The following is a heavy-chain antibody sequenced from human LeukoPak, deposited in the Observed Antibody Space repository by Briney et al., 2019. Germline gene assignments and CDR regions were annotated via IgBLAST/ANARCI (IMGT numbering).Heavy chain of an antibody. V-gene: IGHV1-46*01. CDR3: ARSPYSRFGELLYAFDI. J-gene: IGHJ3*02. Sequence: ASVKVSCKASGYTFTSYYMHWVRQAPGQGLEWMGIINPSGGSTSYAQKFQGRVTMTRDTSTSTVYMELSSLRSEDTAVYYCARSPYSRFGELLYAFDIWGQGTMVTVSS. CDR2: INPSGGST. CDR1: GYTFTSYY. D-gene: IGHD3-10*01.